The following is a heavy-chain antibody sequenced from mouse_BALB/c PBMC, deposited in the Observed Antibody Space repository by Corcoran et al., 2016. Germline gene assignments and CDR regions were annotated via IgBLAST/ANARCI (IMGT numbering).Heavy chain of an antibody. Sequence: EVLMQQSGPELVKPGASVKIPCKASGYTFTDYNMDWVKQSHGKSLEWIGDINPNNGGTIYNQKFKGKATLTVDKSSSTAYMELRSLTSEDTAVYYCARWAYYGNYWFSYWGQGTLVTVSA. CDR2: INPNNGGT. V-gene: IGHV1-18*01. D-gene: IGHD2-10*01. CDR3: ARWAYYGNYWFSY. J-gene: IGHJ3*01. CDR1: GYTFTDYN.